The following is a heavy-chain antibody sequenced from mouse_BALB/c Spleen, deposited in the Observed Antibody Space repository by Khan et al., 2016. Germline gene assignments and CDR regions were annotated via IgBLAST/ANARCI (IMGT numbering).Heavy chain of an antibody. CDR1: GFTFSNYW. Sequence: EVQLQESGGGLVQPGGSMKLSCVASGFTFSNYWMSWVRQSPEKGLEWVAEIRLKSDNYPTHYAESVKGKFTISRDDSKSRLYLQMNSLRAEDTGIYYCSTMITTGWFAYWGQGTLVTVSA. CDR2: IRLKSDNYPT. D-gene: IGHD2-4*01. V-gene: IGHV6-6*02. CDR3: STMITTGWFAY. J-gene: IGHJ3*01.